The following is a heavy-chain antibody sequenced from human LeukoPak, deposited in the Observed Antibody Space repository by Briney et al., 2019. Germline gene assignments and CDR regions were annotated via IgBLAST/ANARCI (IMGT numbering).Heavy chain of an antibody. CDR2: IYYSGST. Sequence: SSETLSLTCTVSGGSVSSGGYYWSWIRQPPGKGLEWIAYIYYSGSTNYSPSLKSRVILSVDTSKNQFSLKLSSVTAADTAVYYCARLVVTATYHFDYWGQGTLVTVSS. J-gene: IGHJ4*02. CDR1: GGSVSSGGYY. V-gene: IGHV4-61*08. D-gene: IGHD2-21*02. CDR3: ARLVVTATYHFDY.